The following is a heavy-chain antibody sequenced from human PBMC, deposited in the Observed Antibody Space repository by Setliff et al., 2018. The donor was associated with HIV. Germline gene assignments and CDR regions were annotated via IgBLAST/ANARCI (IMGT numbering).Heavy chain of an antibody. CDR3: ARDDYMLYSYYYGMDV. V-gene: IGHV3-21*01. CDR2: ITSSSSYK. J-gene: IGHJ6*02. Sequence: ETLSLTCTVSGFTVSSNYMSWVRQAPGKGLEWVSSITSSSSYKYYADSVKGRFTISRDNAKNSLYLQMNSLRAEDTAVYYCARDDYMLYSYYYGMDVWGQGTTVTVSS. D-gene: IGHD4-4*01. CDR1: GFTVSSNY.